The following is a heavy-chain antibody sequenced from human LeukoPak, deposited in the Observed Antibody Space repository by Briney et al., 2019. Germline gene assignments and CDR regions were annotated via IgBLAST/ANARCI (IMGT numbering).Heavy chain of an antibody. Sequence: GGSLRLSCAASGFIFSSYSMNWVRQAPGKGLEWVSYISSSSSTIYYADSVKGRFTISRDNAKNSLCLQINSLRAEDTAVYYCARDSDDRSWNGLFDYWGQGTLVTVSS. V-gene: IGHV3-48*01. CDR3: ARDSDDRSWNGLFDY. D-gene: IGHD6-13*01. J-gene: IGHJ4*02. CDR1: GFIFSSYS. CDR2: ISSSSSTI.